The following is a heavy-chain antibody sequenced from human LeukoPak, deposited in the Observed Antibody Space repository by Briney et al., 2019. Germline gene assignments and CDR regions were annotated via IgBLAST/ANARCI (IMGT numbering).Heavy chain of an antibody. CDR2: TVAGYSET. V-gene: IGHV3-23*01. CDR1: GFTISGHA. Sequence: VGSLRLSCVASGFTISGHAMSWVRQAPAKGLEWVSITVAGYSETHYADSVRGRFTISRDDSSNTLSLEMNSLRADDTGTYYCVKDFCRGGNCPFPFFDSWGQGTVVTVSS. CDR3: VKDFCRGGNCPFPFFDS. D-gene: IGHD4-23*01. J-gene: IGHJ4*02.